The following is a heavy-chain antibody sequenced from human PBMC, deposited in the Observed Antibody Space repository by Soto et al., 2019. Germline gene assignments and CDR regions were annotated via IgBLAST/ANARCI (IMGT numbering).Heavy chain of an antibody. D-gene: IGHD3-22*01. Sequence: SETLSLTCTVSGGSISSSSYYWGWIRQPPGKGLEWIGSIYYSGSTYYNPSLKSRVTISVDTSKNQFSLKLSSVTPADTAVYYCARALSRYYYVTWGQGTLDIVSS. CDR1: GGSISSSSYY. V-gene: IGHV4-39*07. CDR3: ARALSRYYYVT. J-gene: IGHJ4*02. CDR2: IYYSGST.